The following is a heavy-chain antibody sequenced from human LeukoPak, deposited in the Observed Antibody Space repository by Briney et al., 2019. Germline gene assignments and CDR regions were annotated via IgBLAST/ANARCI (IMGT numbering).Heavy chain of an antibody. CDR3: ARHAPPREDSGSYYEPLDY. CDR1: GGSISSSSYY. V-gene: IGHV4-39*01. D-gene: IGHD1-26*01. Sequence: SETLSLTCTVSGGSISSSSYYWGWIRQPPGKGLEWIASIYYSGSTYYNPSLKSRVTISVDTSKNQFSLKLSSVTAADTAVYYCARHAPPREDSGSYYEPLDYWGQGTLVTVSS. CDR2: IYYSGST. J-gene: IGHJ4*02.